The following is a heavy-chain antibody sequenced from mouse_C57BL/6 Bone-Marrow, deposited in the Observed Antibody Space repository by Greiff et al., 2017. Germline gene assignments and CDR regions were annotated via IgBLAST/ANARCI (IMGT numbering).Heavy chain of an antibody. CDR2: INPSTGGT. J-gene: IGHJ2*01. CDR3: ARRGKMIFAPGY. CDR1: GYSFTGYY. V-gene: IGHV1-42*01. D-gene: IGHD2-3*01. Sequence: EVQLQQSGPELVKPGASVKISCKASGYSFTGYYMNWVKQSPEQSLEWIGEINPSTGGTTFNQKFKAKATLTVDKSSSTAYMQLKSLTSEDSAVYCCARRGKMIFAPGYWGKGTTLTVAS.